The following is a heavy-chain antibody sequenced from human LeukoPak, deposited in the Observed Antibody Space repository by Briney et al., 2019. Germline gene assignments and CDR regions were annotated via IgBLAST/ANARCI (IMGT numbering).Heavy chain of an antibody. CDR3: ARDHPAISYGPNSFDY. J-gene: IGHJ4*02. CDR2: XXSSSSYI. Sequence: VRXAPGXXXXXXXXXXSSSSYIYYADSVKGRFSISRDNAKNSLYLQMNSLRAEDTAVYYCARDHPAISYGPNSFDYWGQGTLVTVSS. V-gene: IGHV3-21*01. D-gene: IGHD5-18*01.